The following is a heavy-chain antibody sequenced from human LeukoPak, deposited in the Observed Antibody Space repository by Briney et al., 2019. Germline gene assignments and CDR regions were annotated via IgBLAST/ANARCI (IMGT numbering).Heavy chain of an antibody. D-gene: IGHD6-6*01. CDR3: ARQGYSSSSGGQVFYGMDV. V-gene: IGHV4-39*01. CDR2: IDSDGT. J-gene: IGHJ6*02. Sequence: PSETPSLTCTVSGGSISSTNYYWGWIRQPPGKGLEWIGSIDSDGTYYNPSLKSRIAMSVDTSKNQFSLSLRSVTATDTAVYYCARQGYSSSSGGQVFYGMDVWGQGTTVTVSS. CDR1: GGSISSTNYY.